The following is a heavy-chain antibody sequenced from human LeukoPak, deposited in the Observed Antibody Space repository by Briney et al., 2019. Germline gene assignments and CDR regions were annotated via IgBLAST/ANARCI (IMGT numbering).Heavy chain of an antibody. CDR1: GGTFSSYA. D-gene: IGHD6-19*01. CDR2: VIPILGIA. J-gene: IGHJ3*02. V-gene: IGHV1-69*04. CDR3: AREKQPNSSGWYSTENAFDI. Sequence: SVKVSCKASGGTFSSYAISWVRQAPGQGLEWMGRVIPILGIANYAQKFQGRVTITADKSTSTAYMELSSLRSEDTAVYYCAREKQPNSSGWYSTENAFDIWGQGTMVTVSS.